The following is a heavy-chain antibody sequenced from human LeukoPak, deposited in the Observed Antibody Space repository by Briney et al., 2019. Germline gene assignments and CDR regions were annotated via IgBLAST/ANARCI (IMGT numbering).Heavy chain of an antibody. D-gene: IGHD6-19*01. Sequence: ASVKVSCKASGYTFTSYEISWVRQAPGQGLEWMAWISAYNGTTNYAQNLQGRVTMPTDTSTSTAYMELRSLRSDDTAVYYCARHSSGWSFYFDYWGQGTLVTVSS. V-gene: IGHV1-18*01. CDR2: ISAYNGTT. CDR1: GYTFTSYE. J-gene: IGHJ4*02. CDR3: ARHSSGWSFYFDY.